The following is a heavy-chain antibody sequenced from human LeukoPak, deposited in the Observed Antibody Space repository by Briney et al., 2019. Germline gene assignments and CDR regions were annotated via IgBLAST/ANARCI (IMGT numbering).Heavy chain of an antibody. CDR3: ARHPRYFDALTRRDYYYYMDV. Sequence: HGESLQISCKGSGYTFTSYWIGWVRQLPGKGLEWMGIIYPGDSDTRYSPSFQGQVTISADKSISTAYLQWSSLKASDTAMYYCARHPRYFDALTRRDYYYYMDVWGKGTTVTVSS. CDR1: GYTFTSYW. D-gene: IGHD3-9*01. J-gene: IGHJ6*03. CDR2: IYPGDSDT. V-gene: IGHV5-51*01.